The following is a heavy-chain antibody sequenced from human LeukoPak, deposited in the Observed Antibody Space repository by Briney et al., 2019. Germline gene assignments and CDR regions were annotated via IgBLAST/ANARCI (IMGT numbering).Heavy chain of an antibody. CDR3: ARVPGYYYDSSGYYHLGAFDM. Sequence: GASAKVSCKASGGTFSSYAISWVRQAPGQGLEWVGGIIPIFGTANYAQKFRGRVTITTDESTSTAYMELSSLRSEDTAVYYCARVPGYYYDSSGYYHLGAFDMWGQGTMVTVSS. D-gene: IGHD3-22*01. CDR1: GGTFSSYA. J-gene: IGHJ3*02. CDR2: IIPIFGTA. V-gene: IGHV1-69*05.